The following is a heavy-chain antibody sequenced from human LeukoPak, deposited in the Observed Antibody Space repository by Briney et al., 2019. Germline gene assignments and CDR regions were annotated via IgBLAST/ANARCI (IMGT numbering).Heavy chain of an antibody. CDR3: ASEFRPEGY. D-gene: IGHD1-14*01. CDR1: GFTFSNYA. J-gene: IGHJ4*02. Sequence: GGSLRLSCAASGFTFSNYAMNWVRQAPGKGLEWVSSISASTTYIRYADSVEGRFTISRGNGENTLYLQMDSLRVEDTAVYYCASEFRPEGYWGQGTLVTVSS. V-gene: IGHV3-21*01. CDR2: ISASTTYI.